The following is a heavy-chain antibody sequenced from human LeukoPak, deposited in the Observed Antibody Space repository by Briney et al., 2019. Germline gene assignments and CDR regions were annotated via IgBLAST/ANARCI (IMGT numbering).Heavy chain of an antibody. J-gene: IGHJ4*02. CDR2: IYYSGST. CDR1: GGSISSGDYY. D-gene: IGHD1-14*01. CDR3: ATGFRNSLSHFDY. Sequence: PSQTLSLTCTVSGGSISSGDYYWSWIRRPPGKGLEWIGYIYYSGSTYYNPSLKSRVTISVDTSKNQFSLKLSSVTAADTAVYYCATGFRNSLSHFDYWGQGTLVTVSS. V-gene: IGHV4-30-4*08.